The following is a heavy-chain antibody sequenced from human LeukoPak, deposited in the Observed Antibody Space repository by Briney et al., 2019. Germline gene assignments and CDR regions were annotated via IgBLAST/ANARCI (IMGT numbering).Heavy chain of an antibody. V-gene: IGHV3-64*01. D-gene: IGHD2-2*02. CDR3: ARADCSSSSCYTVAY. CDR2: ISNDGDST. CDR1: GFTFNSYA. J-gene: IGHJ4*02. Sequence: GGSLRLSCAASGFTFNSYAMQWVRQAPGKGLGYVSGISNDGDSTYYATSVKGRFIISRDNSKNMLYLQMGSLRAEDMAVYYCARADCSSSSCYTVAYWGQGTLVTASS.